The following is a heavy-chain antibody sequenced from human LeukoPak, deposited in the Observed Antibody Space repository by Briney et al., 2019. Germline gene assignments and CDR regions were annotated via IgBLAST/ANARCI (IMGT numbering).Heavy chain of an antibody. CDR2: IRPYNGNT. V-gene: IGHV1-18*01. CDR3: ARDRAVVVAATDY. J-gene: IGHJ4*02. D-gene: IGHD2-15*01. Sequence: GASVKVSCMASGYTFTTYGISWVRQAPGQGLEWMGWIRPYNGNTNYAQKLQGRVTMTTDTSTSTAYMELRSLRSDDPAVYYCARDRAVVVAATDYGGQGTLVTVSS. CDR1: GYTFTTYG.